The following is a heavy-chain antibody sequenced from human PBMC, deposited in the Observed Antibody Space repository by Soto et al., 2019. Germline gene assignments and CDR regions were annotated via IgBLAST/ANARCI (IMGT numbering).Heavy chain of an antibody. CDR3: ARDSGYSYGPLDY. V-gene: IGHV3-30-3*01. CDR2: ISYDGSDK. J-gene: IGHJ4*02. CDR1: GFTFSTYA. D-gene: IGHD5-18*01. Sequence: GGSLRLSCAASGFTFSTYAMHWVRQAPGKGLEWVLIISYDGSDKYYADSVKGRFTISRDNAKNSLYLQMNSLRAEDTAVYYCARDSGYSYGPLDYWGQGTLVTVS.